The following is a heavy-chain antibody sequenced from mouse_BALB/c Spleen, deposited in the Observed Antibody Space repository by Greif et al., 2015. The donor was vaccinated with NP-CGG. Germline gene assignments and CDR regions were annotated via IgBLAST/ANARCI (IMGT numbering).Heavy chain of an antibody. V-gene: IGHV1-7*01. CDR2: INPSTGYT. D-gene: IGHD2-1*01. Sequence: VQLVESGAELAKPGASVKMSCKASGYTFTSYWMHWVKQRLGQGLEWIGYINPSTGYTEYNQKFKDKATLTADKSSSTAYMQLSSLTSEDSAVYYCARRDGNYYFDYWGQGTTLTVSS. CDR1: GYTFTSYW. CDR3: ARRDGNYYFDY. J-gene: IGHJ2*01.